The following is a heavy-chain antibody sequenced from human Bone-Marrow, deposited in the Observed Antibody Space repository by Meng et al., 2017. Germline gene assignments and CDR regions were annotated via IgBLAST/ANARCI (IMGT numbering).Heavy chain of an antibody. CDR3: ARATSLNYDTGGAPAAFDI. V-gene: IGHV7-4-1*02. CDR1: GYTFTGYA. CDR2: INTNTGNP. Sequence: ASVKVSCKTSGYTFTGYALNWVRQAPGQGLEWMGGINTNTGNPTFAQAFTGRFGLSLGTSVSTAYMKISRLKAGGTAVYYCARATSLNYDTGGAPAAFDIWGQGTMVTVSS. J-gene: IGHJ3*02. D-gene: IGHD3-9*01.